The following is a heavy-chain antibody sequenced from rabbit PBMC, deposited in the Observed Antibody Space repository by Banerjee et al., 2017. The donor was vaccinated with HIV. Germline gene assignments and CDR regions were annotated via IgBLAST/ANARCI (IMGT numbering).Heavy chain of an antibody. V-gene: IGHV1S40*01. CDR2: IFGGDDDT. D-gene: IGHD4-1*01. J-gene: IGHJ4*01. CDR1: GFDLSDYYY. Sequence: QSLEESGGDLVKPGGSLTLTCTASGFDLSDYYYMCWVRQAPGKGLEWIGCIFGGDDDTYYASWAKGRFTISKTSTTVTLQMTSLTAADTATYFCARDLAGVIGWNFGLWGPGTLVTVS. CDR3: ARDLAGVIGWNFGL.